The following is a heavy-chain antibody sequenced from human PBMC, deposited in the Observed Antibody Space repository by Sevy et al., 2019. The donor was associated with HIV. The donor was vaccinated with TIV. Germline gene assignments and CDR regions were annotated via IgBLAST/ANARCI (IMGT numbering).Heavy chain of an antibody. J-gene: IGHJ4*02. D-gene: IGHD3-22*01. Sequence: GGSLRLSCAASGFTFSNAWMNWVRQAPGKGLEWVGRIKSKTDGWTTDYAAPVKGRFTISRDDSKNTLYLQMNSLKTEDTAVYYCTTIPRITMIVSSDYWGQGTLVTVSS. CDR3: TTIPRITMIVSSDY. CDR1: GFTFSNAW. V-gene: IGHV3-15*07. CDR2: IKSKTDGWTT.